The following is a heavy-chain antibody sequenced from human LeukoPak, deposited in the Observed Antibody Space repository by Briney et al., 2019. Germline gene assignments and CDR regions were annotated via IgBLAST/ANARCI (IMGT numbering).Heavy chain of an antibody. Sequence: PGGSLRLSCAASGFTFSSYWMSWVRQAPGKGLEWVANIKQDGSEKYYVDSVKGRFTISRDNAKNSLYLQMNSLRAEDTAVYYCARVGGYDFWSGYRALKSWFDPWGQGTLVTVSS. CDR2: IKQDGSEK. D-gene: IGHD3-3*01. CDR3: ARVGGYDFWSGYRALKSWFDP. J-gene: IGHJ5*02. V-gene: IGHV3-7*01. CDR1: GFTFSSYW.